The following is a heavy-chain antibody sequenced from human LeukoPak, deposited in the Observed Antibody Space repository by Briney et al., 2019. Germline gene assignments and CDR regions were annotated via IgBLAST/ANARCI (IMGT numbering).Heavy chain of an antibody. CDR2: IYYSGST. D-gene: IGHD6-19*01. CDR3: AREWGSSGWWLWWFDP. Sequence: PSETLSLTCTVSGGSISSSSYYWGWIRQPPGKGLEWIGSIYYSGSTYYNPSLKSRVTISVDTSKNQFSLKLSSVTAADTAVYYCAREWGSSGWWLWWFDPWGQGTLVTVSS. CDR1: GGSISSSSYY. V-gene: IGHV4-39*02. J-gene: IGHJ5*02.